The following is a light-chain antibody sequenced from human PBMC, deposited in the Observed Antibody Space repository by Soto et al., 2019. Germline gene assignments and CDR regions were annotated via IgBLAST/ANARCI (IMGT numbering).Light chain of an antibody. CDR2: LDSDGSH. CDR1: SGHSSYA. CDR3: QTWGTGFQV. J-gene: IGLJ3*02. V-gene: IGLV4-69*01. Sequence: QLVLTQSPSASASLGASVKLTCTLSSGHSSYAIAWHQLQPEKGPRSLMKLDSDGSHTKGDGIPDRFSGSSSGAERYLTISSLQSEDEADYCCQTWGTGFQVFGGGTKVTVL.